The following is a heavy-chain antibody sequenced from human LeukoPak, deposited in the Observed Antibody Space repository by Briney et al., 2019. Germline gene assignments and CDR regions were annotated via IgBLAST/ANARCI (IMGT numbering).Heavy chain of an antibody. J-gene: IGHJ5*02. Sequence: PGGSLRLSCAASGFTFSSYSMNWVRQAPGKGLEWVSYISSSSSTIYYADSVKGRLTISRDNAKNSLYLQMNSLRDEDTAVYYCARDLDRMTTVTTHHWGQGTLVTVSS. CDR3: ARDLDRMTTVTTHH. V-gene: IGHV3-48*02. CDR2: ISSSSSTI. CDR1: GFTFSSYS. D-gene: IGHD4-17*01.